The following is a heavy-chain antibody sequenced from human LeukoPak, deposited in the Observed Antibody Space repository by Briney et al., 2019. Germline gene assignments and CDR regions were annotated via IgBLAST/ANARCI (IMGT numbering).Heavy chain of an antibody. CDR1: GGSIISYY. D-gene: IGHD3-22*01. V-gene: IGHV4-59*08. J-gene: IGHJ4*02. CDR2: IHYSGST. Sequence: SETLSLTCTVSGGSIISYYWSWIRQPPGKVLEWIGYIHYSGSTNYNPPLKSRVTISVDTSNNQFSLKLSSVTAADTAVYYCARLSGYYDSSGYLPFDYWGQGTLVTVSS. CDR3: ARLSGYYDSSGYLPFDY.